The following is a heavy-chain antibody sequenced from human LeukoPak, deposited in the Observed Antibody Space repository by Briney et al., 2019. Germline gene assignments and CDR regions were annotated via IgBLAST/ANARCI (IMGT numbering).Heavy chain of an antibody. J-gene: IGHJ4*02. D-gene: IGHD3-22*01. CDR2: INPSGGST. V-gene: IGHV1-46*01. CDR3: ARENTYYYDSSRTGSAFDY. CDR1: GYTFTSYY. Sequence: ASVKVSCKASGYTFTSYYMHWVRQAPGQGLEWMGIINPSGGSTSYAQKFQGRVTMTRDTSTSTVYMELSSLRSEDTAVYYCARENTYYYDSSRTGSAFDYWGQGTLVTGSS.